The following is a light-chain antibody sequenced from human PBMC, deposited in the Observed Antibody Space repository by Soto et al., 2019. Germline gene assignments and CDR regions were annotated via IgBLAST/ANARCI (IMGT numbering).Light chain of an antibody. CDR3: QHYNNWPPWT. J-gene: IGKJ1*01. CDR2: CAS. CDR1: QSVSIN. V-gene: IGKV3-15*01. Sequence: EIVMTQSPATLSVSPGERATLSCRASQSVSINLAWYQQKPGQAPRLLIYCASTRAIGIPARFSGSGSGTAFTLTISSLQSEDFAVYYCQHYNNWPPWTFGQGTKVEIK.